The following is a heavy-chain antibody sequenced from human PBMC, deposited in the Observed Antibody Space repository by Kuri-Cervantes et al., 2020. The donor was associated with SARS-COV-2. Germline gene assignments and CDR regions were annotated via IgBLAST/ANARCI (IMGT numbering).Heavy chain of an antibody. CDR1: GGTFSSYA. V-gene: IGHV1-69*13. Sequence: SVKVSCKASGGTFSSYAISWVRQAPGQGLEWMGGIIPIFGTANYAQKFQGRVTITADESTSTAYMELSSLRSEDTAVYYCASRPTVTTYYYYGMDVWGQGTTVTVSS. J-gene: IGHJ6*02. CDR3: ASRPTVTTYYYYGMDV. D-gene: IGHD4-11*01. CDR2: IIPIFGTA.